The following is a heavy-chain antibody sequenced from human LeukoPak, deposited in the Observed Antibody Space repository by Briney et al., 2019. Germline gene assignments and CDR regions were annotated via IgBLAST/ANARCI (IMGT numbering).Heavy chain of an antibody. V-gene: IGHV4-59*11. Sequence: PSETLSLTCTVSGGSISSHYWSWIRQPPGKGLEWIGYIYYSGSTNYNPSLKSRVTISVDTSKNQFSLKLSSVTAADTAVYYCTRSLHTSLPFHWGQGIRVTVSA. D-gene: IGHD2/OR15-2a*01. CDR1: GGSISSHY. CDR3: TRSLHTSLPFH. J-gene: IGHJ4*02. CDR2: IYYSGST.